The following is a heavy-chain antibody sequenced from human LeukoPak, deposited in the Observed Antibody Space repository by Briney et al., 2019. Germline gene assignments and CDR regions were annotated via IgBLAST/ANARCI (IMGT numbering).Heavy chain of an antibody. CDR1: GGSISSYY. CDR3: ARQFRSRTNWFDP. J-gene: IGHJ5*02. D-gene: IGHD1-14*01. V-gene: IGHV4-59*08. CDR2: IYYSGST. Sequence: PSETLSLTCTVSGGSISSYYWSWIRQPPGKGLEWIGYIYYSGSTNYNPFLKSRVTISVDTSKNQFSLKLSSVTAADTAVYYCARQFRSRTNWFDPWGQGTLVTVSS.